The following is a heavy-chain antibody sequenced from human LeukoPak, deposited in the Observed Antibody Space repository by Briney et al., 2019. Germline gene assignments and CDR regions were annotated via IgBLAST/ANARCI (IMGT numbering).Heavy chain of an antibody. Sequence: GGSLRLSCAASGFSFNNYAMYWVRQAPGKGLEWVSGISGGAVSTNYADSVKGRFTISRDNSKNTLYLQMNSLRVEDTAVYYCAKSGRYCSGGSCYQEASLDYWGQGILVTVSS. CDR3: AKSGRYCSGGSCYQEASLDY. CDR2: ISGGAVST. J-gene: IGHJ4*02. D-gene: IGHD2-15*01. V-gene: IGHV3-23*01. CDR1: GFSFNNYA.